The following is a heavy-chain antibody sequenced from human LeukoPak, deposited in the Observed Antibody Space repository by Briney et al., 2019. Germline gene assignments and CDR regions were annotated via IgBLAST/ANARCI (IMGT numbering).Heavy chain of an antibody. V-gene: IGHV3-23*01. D-gene: IGHD1-1*01. J-gene: IGHJ3*02. CDR3: AKSLFTSATGTGRAFHI. CDR2: ISASGDVT. CDR1: GFSFSAYP. Sequence: GSLRLSCAASGFSFSAYPMGWVRQAPGKGLQWLSGISASGDVTFHADRVKGRFAISRDNSKSTLYLQMTGLRAGDTAEYYCAKSLFTSATGTGRAFHIWGQGTMVTVSS.